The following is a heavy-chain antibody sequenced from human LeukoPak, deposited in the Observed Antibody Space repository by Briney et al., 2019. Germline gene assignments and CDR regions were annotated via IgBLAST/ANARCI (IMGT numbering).Heavy chain of an antibody. V-gene: IGHV4-30-2*01. CDR2: IYHSGST. Sequence: PSETLSLTCTVSGGSISSGGYYWSWIRQPPGKGLEWIGYIYHSGSTYYNPSLKSRVTISVDRSKNQFSLKLSSVTAADTAVYFCARDGGIVVPAAPAAFDIWGQGTMVTVSS. J-gene: IGHJ3*02. D-gene: IGHD2-2*01. CDR1: GGSISSGGYY. CDR3: ARDGGIVVPAAPAAFDI.